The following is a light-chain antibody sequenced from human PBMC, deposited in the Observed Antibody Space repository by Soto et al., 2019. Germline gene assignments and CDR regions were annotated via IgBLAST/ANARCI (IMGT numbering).Light chain of an antibody. CDR1: QSISSW. CDR2: DAS. Sequence: DIQMTQSPSTLSASVGDRVTITCRASQSISSWLAWYQQKPGKAPKLLIYDASSLESGVPSRFSGSGSGTDFTLTISRLEPEDFAMYYCQQYGYLVTFGGGTKVDIK. J-gene: IGKJ4*01. V-gene: IGKV1-5*01. CDR3: QQYGYLVT.